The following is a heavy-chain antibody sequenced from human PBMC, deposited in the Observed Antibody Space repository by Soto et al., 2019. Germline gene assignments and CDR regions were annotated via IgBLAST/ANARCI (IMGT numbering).Heavy chain of an antibody. CDR3: ARGAHDVRYCSSTSCYWGDNWFDP. CDR1: GGSFSGYY. V-gene: IGHV4-34*01. Sequence: SETLSLTCAVYGGSFSGYYWSWIRQPPGKGLEWIGEINHSGSTNYNPSLKSRVTISVDTSKNQFSLKLSSVTAADTAVYYCARGAHDVRYCSSTSCYWGDNWFDPWGQGTLVTVSS. CDR2: INHSGST. D-gene: IGHD2-2*01. J-gene: IGHJ5*02.